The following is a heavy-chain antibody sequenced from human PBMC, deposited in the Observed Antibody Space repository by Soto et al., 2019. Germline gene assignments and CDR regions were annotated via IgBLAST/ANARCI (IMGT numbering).Heavy chain of an antibody. D-gene: IGHD2-2*01. CDR1: GFTFSRYG. CDR3: ARDPSEGRVGNWFES. V-gene: IGHV3-21*06. Sequence: EVPLVESGGGLVKPGGSLRLSCAASGFTFSRYGMNWLRQAPGKGLEWVAPISSSTSYVYYADSVKGRFSTSRDNAKNILYLEMYALRTEDTAVYYCARDPSEGRVGNWFESWGQGTLVTVSS. CDR2: ISSSTSYV. J-gene: IGHJ5*01.